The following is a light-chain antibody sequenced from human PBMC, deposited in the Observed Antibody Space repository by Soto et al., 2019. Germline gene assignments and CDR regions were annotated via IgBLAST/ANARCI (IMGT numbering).Light chain of an antibody. CDR1: GSDIGAYNF. CDR2: GVT. V-gene: IGLV2-8*01. J-gene: IGLJ3*02. CDR3: YSYAGRNIWV. Sequence: QSALAQPPSASGSPGQSVTISCTGSGSDIGAYNFVSWYQQHPGEAPKLMIFGVTERPSGVPDRFSGSKSGNTASLTVSGLQAADEAVYYCYSYAGRNIWVFGGGTKLTVL.